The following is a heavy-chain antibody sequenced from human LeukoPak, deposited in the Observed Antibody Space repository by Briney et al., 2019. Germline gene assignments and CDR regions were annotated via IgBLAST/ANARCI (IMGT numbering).Heavy chain of an antibody. D-gene: IGHD1-1*01. Sequence: SGGSLRLSCAASGFTFSNYWMNWVRQAPGKGLEWVAKIKEDGSEKYYVDSVKGRFTISRDNAKNSLYLQMNSLRAEDTAVYYCARGSLDGTYTFDIWGQGAMVTVSS. V-gene: IGHV3-7*02. CDR1: GFTFSNYW. CDR2: IKEDGSEK. CDR3: ARGSLDGTYTFDI. J-gene: IGHJ3*02.